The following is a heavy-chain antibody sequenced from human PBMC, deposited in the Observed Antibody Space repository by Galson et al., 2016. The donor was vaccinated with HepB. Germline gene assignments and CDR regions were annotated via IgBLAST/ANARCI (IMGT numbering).Heavy chain of an antibody. Sequence: ETLSLTCGVYGGSIRGYYWSWIRQPPGKGLEWIGEINHNGGTNYNPSLKSRVNISLDTSNNQFSLRLNSGSAADTAVYYCARRSGDYWGWFDPWGQGTLVTVSS. CDR1: GGSIRGYY. CDR3: ARRSGDYWGWFDP. D-gene: IGHD3-16*01. V-gene: IGHV4-34*01. J-gene: IGHJ5*02. CDR2: INHNGGT.